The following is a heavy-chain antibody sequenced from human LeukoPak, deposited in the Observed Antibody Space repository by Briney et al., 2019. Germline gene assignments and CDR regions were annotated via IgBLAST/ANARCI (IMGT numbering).Heavy chain of an antibody. CDR3: ARARRTIFGVVGYMDV. CDR2: INHSGST. V-gene: IGHV4-34*01. J-gene: IGHJ6*03. Sequence: SETLFLTCAVYGGPFSGYYWSWIRQPPGKGLEWIGEINHSGSTNYNPSLKSRVTISVDTSKNQFSLKLSSVTAADTAVYYCARARRTIFGVVGYMDVWGKGTTVAVSS. D-gene: IGHD3-3*01. CDR1: GGPFSGYY.